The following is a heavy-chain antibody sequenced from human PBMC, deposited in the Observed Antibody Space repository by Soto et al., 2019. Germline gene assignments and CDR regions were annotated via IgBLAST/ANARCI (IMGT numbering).Heavy chain of an antibody. CDR2: ISGSGGST. D-gene: IGHD6-13*01. CDR1: GFTFSSYA. Sequence: GGSLRLSCAASGFTFSSYAMSWVRQAPGKGLEWVSAISGSGGSTYYADSVKGRFTISRDNSKNTLYLQMNSLRAEDTAVYYCANRGIAAAGNYYYYGMDVWGQGTTVTVSS. V-gene: IGHV3-23*01. CDR3: ANRGIAAAGNYYYYGMDV. J-gene: IGHJ6*02.